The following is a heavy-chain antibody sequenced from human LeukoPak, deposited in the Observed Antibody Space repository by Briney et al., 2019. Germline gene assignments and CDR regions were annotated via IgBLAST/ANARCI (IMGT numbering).Heavy chain of an antibody. Sequence: PGGSLRLSCAVSGFTFDDYAMHWVRHAPGKGLEWVSGISWNSGSIGYADSVKGRFTISRDNAKNSLYLQMNSLRAEDTALYYCAKGPYYDILTGPVDYWGQGTLVTVSS. V-gene: IGHV3-9*01. CDR1: GFTFDDYA. CDR3: AKGPYYDILTGPVDY. J-gene: IGHJ4*02. CDR2: ISWNSGSI. D-gene: IGHD3-9*01.